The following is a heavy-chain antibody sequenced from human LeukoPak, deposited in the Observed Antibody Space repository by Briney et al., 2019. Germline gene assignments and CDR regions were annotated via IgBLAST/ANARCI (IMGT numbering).Heavy chain of an antibody. CDR3: ARPRRVDTPWHCKDV. D-gene: IGHD5-24*01. V-gene: IGHV3-7*01. J-gene: IGHJ6*03. CDR1: GFTLDRYW. Sequence: GGSLRLSCEVSGFTLDRYWMSWVRQAPGKGLEWVANIKQDGSETHHVDSVKGRFTISRDNAKNSLYLQMNSLRVEDTAEYYCARPRRVDTPWHCKDVWGKGTTVIVS. CDR2: IKQDGSET.